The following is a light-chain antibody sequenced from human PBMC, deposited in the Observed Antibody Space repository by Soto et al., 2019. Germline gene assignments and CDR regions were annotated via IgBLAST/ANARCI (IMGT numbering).Light chain of an antibody. J-gene: IGKJ2*01. CDR1: QSVTSNY. Sequence: EIVLTQSPGTLSLSPGERATLSCRASQSVTSNYLAWYQQKPGQAPRLLIYAASRRAPGIPDRFSASGSGTDFTLTISRLEPEDFAVYYCQQYGSSPYTFGLGTKLEIK. CDR3: QQYGSSPYT. V-gene: IGKV3-20*01. CDR2: AAS.